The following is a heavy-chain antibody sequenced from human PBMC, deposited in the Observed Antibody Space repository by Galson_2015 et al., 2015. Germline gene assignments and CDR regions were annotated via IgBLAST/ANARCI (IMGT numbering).Heavy chain of an antibody. CDR1: GFTVSSNY. J-gene: IGHJ4*02. CDR3: GREIASSANLGY. V-gene: IGHV3-53*01. Sequence: SLRLSCAASGFTVSSNYMTWVRQAPGKGLEWVSVIYGGGRTNYADSVKGRFTLSRDNSKNTWYLQMNSLRAEDTAVYYCGREIASSANLGYWGQGSLVIVSS. D-gene: IGHD6-13*01. CDR2: IYGGGRT.